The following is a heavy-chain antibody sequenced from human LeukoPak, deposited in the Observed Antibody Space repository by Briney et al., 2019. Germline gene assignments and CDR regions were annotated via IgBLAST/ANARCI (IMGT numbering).Heavy chain of an antibody. J-gene: IGHJ4*02. V-gene: IGHV3-7*03. Sequence: GGSLRLSCSASGFTFRKYWMTWVRQAPGKGLEWVANIKQDESEKYYVDSVKGRFTVSRDNAKNSLYLQMNSLRAEDTAVYYCAKGAWDVGAMIGWGQGTLVTVSS. D-gene: IGHD1-26*01. CDR3: AKGAWDVGAMIG. CDR2: IKQDESEK. CDR1: GFTFRKYW.